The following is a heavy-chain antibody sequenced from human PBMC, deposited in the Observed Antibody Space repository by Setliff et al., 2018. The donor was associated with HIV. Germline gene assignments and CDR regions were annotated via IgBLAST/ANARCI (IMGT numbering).Heavy chain of an antibody. V-gene: IGHV3-23*01. J-gene: IGHJ5*02. D-gene: IGHD6-13*01. CDR3: ARSSSWYVEWFDP. CDR1: GGSISSYS. Sequence: PSETLSLTCTVSGGSISSYSWNWVRQAPGKGLEWVSGIRGSGSSTYYADSVKGRFTISRDNSKNTLYLEMNSLRVEDTAVYHCARSSSWYVEWFDPWGQGTPVTVSS. CDR2: IRGSGSST.